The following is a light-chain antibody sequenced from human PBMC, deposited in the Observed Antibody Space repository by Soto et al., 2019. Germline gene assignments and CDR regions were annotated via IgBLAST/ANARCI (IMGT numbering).Light chain of an antibody. CDR2: GAS. CDR1: QSVTTR. J-gene: IGKJ5*01. Sequence: ILVTQSPGTLSLSPGERVTLSCRASQSVTTRLAWYQHKPGQAPRLLMSGASSRASGVPVRFSGSGSGTDFTLTISILEPEDFALYYCQQYGGSPITFGLGTRLEI. CDR3: QQYGGSPIT. V-gene: IGKV3-20*01.